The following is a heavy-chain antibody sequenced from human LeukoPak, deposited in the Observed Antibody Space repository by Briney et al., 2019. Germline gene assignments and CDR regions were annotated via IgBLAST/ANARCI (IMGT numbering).Heavy chain of an antibody. D-gene: IGHD6-19*01. V-gene: IGHV3-21*01. CDR2: ISSSSSYI. CDR3: ARDSEGWQWLVRGAFDI. Sequence: GGSLRLSCAASGFTFSSYSMNWVRQAPGKGLEWVSSISSSSSYIYYADPVKGRFTISRDNAKNSLYLQMNSLRAEDTAVYYCARDSEGWQWLVRGAFDIWGQGTMVTVSS. J-gene: IGHJ3*02. CDR1: GFTFSSYS.